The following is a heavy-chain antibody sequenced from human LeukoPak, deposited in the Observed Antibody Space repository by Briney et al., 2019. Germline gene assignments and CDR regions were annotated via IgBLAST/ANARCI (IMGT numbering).Heavy chain of an antibody. J-gene: IGHJ4*02. D-gene: IGHD2-15*01. CDR1: GGSFSGYY. Sequence: PSETLSLTCAVYGGSFSGYYWSWIRQPPGKGLEWIGEINRSESTNYNPSLKSRVTISVDTSKNQFSLTLSSVTAADTAVYYCATESSAGSCSGGSCYSDVHYWGQGTLVTVSS. CDR3: ATESSAGSCSGGSCYSDVHY. V-gene: IGHV4-34*01. CDR2: INRSEST.